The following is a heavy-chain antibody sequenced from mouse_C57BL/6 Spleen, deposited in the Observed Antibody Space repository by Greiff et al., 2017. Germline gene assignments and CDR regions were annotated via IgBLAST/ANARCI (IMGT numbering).Heavy chain of an antibody. CDR1: GYAFTNYL. V-gene: IGHV1-54*01. D-gene: IGHD1-1*01. Sequence: VQLQQSGAELVRPGTSVKVSCKASGYAFTNYLIEWVKQRPGQGLEWIGVINPGSGGTTYNEKFKGKATLTADKSSSTAYMPLSSLTSGDSAVYFCARRGMGREGMDYWGQGTSVTVSS. CDR3: ARRGMGREGMDY. CDR2: INPGSGGT. J-gene: IGHJ4*01.